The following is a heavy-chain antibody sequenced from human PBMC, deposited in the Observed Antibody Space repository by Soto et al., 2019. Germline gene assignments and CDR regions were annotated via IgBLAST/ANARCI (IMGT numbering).Heavy chain of an antibody. V-gene: IGHV4-39*01. CDR2: TYYSGST. J-gene: IGHJ5*02. CDR1: GGSISSSSYY. D-gene: IGHD3-16*01. CDR3: ARLGGGYPNWFDP. Sequence: TLSLTCTVSGGSISSSSYYWGWIRQPPGKGLEWIGSTYYSGSTYYNPSLKSRVTISVDTSKNQFSLKLSSVTAADTAVYYCARLGGGYPNWFDPWGQGTLVTVSS.